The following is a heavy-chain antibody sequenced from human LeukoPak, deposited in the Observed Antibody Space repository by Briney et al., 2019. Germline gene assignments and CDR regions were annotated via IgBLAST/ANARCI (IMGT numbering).Heavy chain of an antibody. J-gene: IGHJ1*01. Sequence: GGSLRLSCAASGFTFSTYGMHWVRQAPGKGLEWVAFIRYDGGIKHYTDAVKGRFTISRDNSKNTLYLQMNSLRAEDTAVYYCAKGPRWELRYFQHWGQGTLVTVSS. CDR1: GFTFSTYG. D-gene: IGHD1-26*01. CDR2: IRYDGGIK. CDR3: AKGPRWELRYFQH. V-gene: IGHV3-30*02.